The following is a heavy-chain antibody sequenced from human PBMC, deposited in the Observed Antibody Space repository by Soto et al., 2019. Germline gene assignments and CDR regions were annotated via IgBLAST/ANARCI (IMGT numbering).Heavy chain of an antibody. V-gene: IGHV1-69*13. J-gene: IGHJ6*02. CDR1: VWSYSSYA. CDR3: ARARGGHCSGGSCQIIRPYYYYYYGMDV. CDR2: IIPIFGTA. D-gene: IGHD2-15*01. Sequence: SSVKGARKGSVWSYSSYASSWGRQAPGQGLEWMGGIIPIFGTANYAQKFQGRVTITADESTSTADMELSSLRSEDTAVYYCARARGGHCSGGSCQIIRPYYYYYYGMDVWGQGTTVTGSS.